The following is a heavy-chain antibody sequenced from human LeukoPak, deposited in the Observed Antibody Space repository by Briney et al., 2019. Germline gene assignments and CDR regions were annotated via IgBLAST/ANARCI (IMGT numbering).Heavy chain of an antibody. CDR3: ARDKIVGPTTLDY. CDR2: IKQDGGEI. V-gene: IGHV3-7*01. CDR1: GFTFSGYW. D-gene: IGHD1-26*01. J-gene: IGHJ4*02. Sequence: PGGSLRLSCAASGFTFSGYWMSWVRQTPEKRLEWVANIKQDGGEIYYVDSVKGRFTISRDNAKNSLFLQMNGLRADDTAVYYCARDKIVGPTTLDYWGQGTLVTVPS.